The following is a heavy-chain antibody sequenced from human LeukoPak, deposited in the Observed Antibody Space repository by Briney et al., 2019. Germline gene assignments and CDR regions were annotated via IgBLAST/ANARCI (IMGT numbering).Heavy chain of an antibody. D-gene: IGHD1-7*01. V-gene: IGHV4-34*01. J-gene: IGHJ6*03. CDR2: INDSGRT. CDR1: GGSFSNYY. Sequence: SETLSLTCAVYGGSFSNYYWSWIRQPPGKGLEWIGEINDSGRTNYNPSLMSRVTVSVDTSKNQFSLRLTSVTATDTAVYYCARRWNYGRNYYIDVGRNGATVSVSS. CDR3: ARRWNYGRNYYIDV.